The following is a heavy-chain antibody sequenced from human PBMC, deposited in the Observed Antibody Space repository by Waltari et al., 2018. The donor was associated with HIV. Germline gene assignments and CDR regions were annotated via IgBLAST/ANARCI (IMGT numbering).Heavy chain of an antibody. Sequence: QVQLVQPGAAVKKPGASVKVSCKTSGYIFTNYGLNWVRQVPGQGLEWMGQITTYNDNTNYAQNLQDRVILTTDTSTRTVYMELRGLRSDDTAIYYCARDRQTPGSFYFDYWGQGTLVTVSS. CDR3: ARDRQTPGSFYFDY. V-gene: IGHV1-18*01. CDR1: GYIFTNYG. D-gene: IGHD2-15*01. CDR2: ITTYNDNT. J-gene: IGHJ4*02.